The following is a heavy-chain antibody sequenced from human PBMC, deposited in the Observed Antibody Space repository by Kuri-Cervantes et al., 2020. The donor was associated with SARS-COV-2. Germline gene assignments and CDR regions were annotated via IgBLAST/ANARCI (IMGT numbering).Heavy chain of an antibody. CDR3: ATGEGYAPRSPPTD. J-gene: IGHJ4*02. CDR1: GYTLTELS. Sequence: ASVKVSCKVSGYTLTELSMHWVRQAPGKGLEWMGGFDPEDGETIYAQKFQGRVTMTEDTSTDTAYMELSSLGSEDTAVYYCATGEGYAPRSPPTDWGQGTLVTVSS. CDR2: FDPEDGET. V-gene: IGHV1-24*01. D-gene: IGHD3-16*01.